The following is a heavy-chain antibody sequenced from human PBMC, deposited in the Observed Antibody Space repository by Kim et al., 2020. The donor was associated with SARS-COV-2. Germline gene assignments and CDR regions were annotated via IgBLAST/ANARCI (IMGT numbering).Heavy chain of an antibody. CDR3: ARGRGTLSY. Sequence: SETLSLTCAVYGGSFSGYYWSWIRQPPGKGLEWIGEINHSGSTNYNPSLKSRVTISVDTSKNQFSLKLSSVTAADTAVYYCARGRGTLSYWGQGTLVTVSS. J-gene: IGHJ4*02. V-gene: IGHV4-34*01. CDR1: GGSFSGYY. CDR2: INHSGST. D-gene: IGHD3-16*01.